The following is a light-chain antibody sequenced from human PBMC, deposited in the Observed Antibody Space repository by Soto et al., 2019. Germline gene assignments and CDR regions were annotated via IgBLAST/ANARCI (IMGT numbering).Light chain of an antibody. CDR2: DAS. J-gene: IGKJ3*01. Sequence: EIVLTQSPATLSLSPGERATLSCRASQSVSSSLAWLQQKAGQAPRLLISDASNRATGIPARFSGGGSGTDFTLTISSLEPEDFAVYYCQQRSHWPFTFGPGTKVEIK. CDR3: QQRSHWPFT. CDR1: QSVSSS. V-gene: IGKV3-11*01.